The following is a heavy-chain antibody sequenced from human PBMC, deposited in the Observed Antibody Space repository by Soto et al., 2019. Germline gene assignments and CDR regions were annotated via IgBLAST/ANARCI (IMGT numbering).Heavy chain of an antibody. CDR2: IIPIFGTA. Sequence: QVQLVQSGAEVKKPGSSVKVSCKASGGTFSSYAISWVRQAPGQGLEWMGGIIPIFGTANYAQKFQGRVTITADESTSTAYTELSSLRSEDTAVYYCARGPYYYDSSGYYGGGDVWGQGTTVTVSS. J-gene: IGHJ6*02. D-gene: IGHD3-22*01. V-gene: IGHV1-69*01. CDR3: ARGPYYYDSSGYYGGGDV. CDR1: GGTFSSYA.